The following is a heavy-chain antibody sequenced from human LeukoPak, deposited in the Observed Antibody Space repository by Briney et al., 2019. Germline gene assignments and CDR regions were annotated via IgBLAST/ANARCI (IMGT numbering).Heavy chain of an antibody. CDR2: IYSGGGT. V-gene: IGHV3-66*01. CDR1: GFTVSSNY. D-gene: IGHD4-23*01. CDR3: ARNQDYGGFDF. J-gene: IGHJ4*02. Sequence: GGSLRLSCAASGFTVSSNYMSWVRQAPGKGLECVSVIYSGGGTYYADSVKGRFTVSRDNSKNTLYLQMNSLRVDDTAMYYCARNQDYGGFDFWGQGTLVTVSS.